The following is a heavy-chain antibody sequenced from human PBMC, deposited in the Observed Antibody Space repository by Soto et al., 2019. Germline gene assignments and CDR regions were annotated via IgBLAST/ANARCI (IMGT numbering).Heavy chain of an antibody. CDR2: ISGSGAST. CDR1: GFPFNTYV. V-gene: IGHV3-23*01. J-gene: IGHJ4*02. D-gene: IGHD6-19*01. Sequence: XRSLRLIVAASGFPFNTYVMSWVRKAPGKGLEWVSGISGSGASTYYADSVKGRFTISRDNSKNTLFLHMNSLRAEETAVYYCVKGKSSSGCLLDYWGQGTLVTVSS. CDR3: VKGKSSSGCLLDY.